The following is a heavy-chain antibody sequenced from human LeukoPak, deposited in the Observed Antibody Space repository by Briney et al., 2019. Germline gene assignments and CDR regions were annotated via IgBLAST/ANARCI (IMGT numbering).Heavy chain of an antibody. D-gene: IGHD3-3*01. CDR3: ARGRQLRFLEWSYYMDV. CDR1: GGSFSGYY. Sequence: SEYLSLTCAVYGGSFSGYYWSWIRQPPGKGLEWIGEINHSGSTNYNPSLKSRVTISVDTSKNQFSLKLSSVTAADTAVYYWARGRQLRFLEWSYYMDVWGKGTAVTVSS. J-gene: IGHJ6*03. CDR2: INHSGST. V-gene: IGHV4-34*01.